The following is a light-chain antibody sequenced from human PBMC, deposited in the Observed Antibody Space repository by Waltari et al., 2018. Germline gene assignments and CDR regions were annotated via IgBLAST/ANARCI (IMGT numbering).Light chain of an antibody. V-gene: IGKV2D-29*01. Sequence: DIVMTQTPVSLYVTPVQPASISCKYSQSLLHTDGKRYLYWYLQKPGQPPQLLIHEVSKRFSGVPDRFSGSGSGTDFTLKISRVEAEDVGVYYCMQSIQMPLTFGGGTKVEIK. CDR1: QSLLHTDGKRY. CDR3: MQSIQMPLT. CDR2: EVS. J-gene: IGKJ4*01.